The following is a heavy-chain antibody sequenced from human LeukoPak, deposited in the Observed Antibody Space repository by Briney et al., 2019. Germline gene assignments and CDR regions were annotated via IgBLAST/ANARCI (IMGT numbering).Heavy chain of an antibody. Sequence: GGSLRLSCAASGFTFSSYAMSWVRQAPGKGVEWVSAISGSGGSTYYADSVKGRFTISRDNSKNTLYLQMNSLRAEDTAVYYCAKVLRVVVPLRMDVWGQGTTVTVSS. J-gene: IGHJ6*02. CDR1: GFTFSSYA. V-gene: IGHV3-23*01. CDR3: AKVLRVVVPLRMDV. CDR2: ISGSGGST. D-gene: IGHD2-15*01.